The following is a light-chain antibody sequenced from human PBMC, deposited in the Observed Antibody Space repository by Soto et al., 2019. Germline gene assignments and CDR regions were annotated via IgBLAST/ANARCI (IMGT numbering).Light chain of an antibody. J-gene: IGKJ1*01. CDR2: DAS. Sequence: DIQMTQSPSTLSASIGDRVTITCRASQSINNWLAWYPQKPGKAPKLLIYDASSLQGGVPSRFSGSGSGTEFTLTISSLQPDDRATYYCQQYNLYWTFGQGTKVEIK. CDR1: QSINNW. CDR3: QQYNLYWT. V-gene: IGKV1-5*01.